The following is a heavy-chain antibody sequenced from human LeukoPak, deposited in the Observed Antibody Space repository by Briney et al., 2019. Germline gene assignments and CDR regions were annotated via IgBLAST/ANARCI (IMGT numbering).Heavy chain of an antibody. CDR3: AKDPPLLGYFDY. D-gene: IGHD3-10*01. CDR2: ISSGGRTI. CDR1: GFSFSSSG. V-gene: IGHV3-48*03. J-gene: IGHJ4*02. Sequence: PGGSLRLSCAASGFSFSSSGMNWVRQAPGKGLEWLSYISSGGRTIHYADSVKGRFTISRDNAKNSLYLQMNSLRAEDTAVYYCAKDPPLLGYFDYWGQGTLVTVSP.